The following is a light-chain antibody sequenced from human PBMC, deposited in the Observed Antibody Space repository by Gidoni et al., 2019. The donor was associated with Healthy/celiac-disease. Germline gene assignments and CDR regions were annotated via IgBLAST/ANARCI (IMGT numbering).Light chain of an antibody. CDR1: QSISSY. Sequence: DIQMTQSPSSLSASVGDRVTITCRASQSISSYLNWYQQKPGKAPKLLIYAASSLQSGVPSRFSGSGSGTDITLTISSLQPEDCATDYCQQSYSTPQTFGQGTKVEIK. J-gene: IGKJ1*01. CDR2: AAS. CDR3: QQSYSTPQT. V-gene: IGKV1-39*01.